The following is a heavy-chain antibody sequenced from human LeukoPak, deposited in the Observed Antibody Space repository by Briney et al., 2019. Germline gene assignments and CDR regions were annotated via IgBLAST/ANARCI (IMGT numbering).Heavy chain of an antibody. CDR2: ISGSGGST. CDR3: AKDQRFGYYDSSGYYPG. CDR1: GFTFSSYG. D-gene: IGHD3-22*01. Sequence: GGSLRLSCAASGFTFSSYGMSWVRQAPGRGLKWVSAISGSGGSTYYADSVKGRFTISRDNSKNTLYLQMNSLRAEDTAVYYCAKDQRFGYYDSSGYYPGWGQGTLVTVSS. V-gene: IGHV3-23*01. J-gene: IGHJ4*02.